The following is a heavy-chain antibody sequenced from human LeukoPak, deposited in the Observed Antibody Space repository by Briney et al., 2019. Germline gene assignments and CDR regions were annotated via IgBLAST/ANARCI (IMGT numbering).Heavy chain of an antibody. D-gene: IGHD2-8*02. CDR2: ISYDGSNK. J-gene: IGHJ4*02. CDR1: GFTFSRHG. Sequence: QSGRSLRLSCAASGFTFSRHGMHWVRQAPGKGLEWVAVISYDGSNKHYADSVKGRFTISRDNSKNTLYLQMNSLRAEDTAVYYCAKDPIWWNYFDYWGQGTLVTVSS. CDR3: AKDPIWWNYFDY. V-gene: IGHV3-30*18.